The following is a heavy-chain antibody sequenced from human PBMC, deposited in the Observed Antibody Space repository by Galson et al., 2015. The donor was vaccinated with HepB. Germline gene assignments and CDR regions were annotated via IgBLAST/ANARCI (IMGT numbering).Heavy chain of an antibody. V-gene: IGHV1-69*04. CDR1: GGSFSSHA. Sequence: SVKVSCKASGGSFSSHAIIWVRQAPGQGLEWMGRVIPILDIVNNAQNFQGRVTITADKSTSTAYMELRGLTSEDTAVYYCARDLVAAKSSLYYGMDVWGQGTTVTVSS. CDR3: ARDLVAAKSSLYYGMDV. D-gene: IGHD2-15*01. J-gene: IGHJ6*02. CDR2: VIPILDIV.